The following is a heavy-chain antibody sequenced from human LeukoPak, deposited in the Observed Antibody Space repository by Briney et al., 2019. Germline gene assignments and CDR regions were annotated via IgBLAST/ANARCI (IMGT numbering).Heavy chain of an antibody. CDR1: GFTFSTYS. CDR2: ISGSGGST. D-gene: IGHD6-19*01. V-gene: IGHV3-23*01. Sequence: GGSLRLSCTASGFTFSTYSMNWVRQAPGKGLEWVSAISGSGGSTYYADSVKGRFTISRDNSKNTLYPQMNSLRAEDTAVYYCAKVALGIAVGRYFDYWGQGTLVTVSS. J-gene: IGHJ4*02. CDR3: AKVALGIAVGRYFDY.